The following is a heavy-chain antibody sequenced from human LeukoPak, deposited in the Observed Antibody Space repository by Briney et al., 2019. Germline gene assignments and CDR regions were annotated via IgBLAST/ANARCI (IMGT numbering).Heavy chain of an antibody. CDR1: GYTFTNYY. Sequence: ASVKVSCKASGYTFTNYYIHWVRQAPGQGLEWMGLINPGGANTNYAQNFQGRVTMTRDTSTSTVYMELSSLRSEDTAIYYCARIRDGQHDAYDIWGQGTVVT. D-gene: IGHD5-24*01. J-gene: IGHJ3*02. CDR3: ARIRDGQHDAYDI. CDR2: INPGGANT. V-gene: IGHV1-46*01.